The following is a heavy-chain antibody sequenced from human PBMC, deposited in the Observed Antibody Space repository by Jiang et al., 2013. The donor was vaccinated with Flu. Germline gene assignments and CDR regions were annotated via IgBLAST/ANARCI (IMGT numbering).Heavy chain of an antibody. CDR3: ASITMVRGVDS. D-gene: IGHD3-10*01. Sequence: PGLVKPSETLSLTCTVSGGSVSSGTYYWSWIRQPPGKGLEWTGYIHYSGSTNYKPSLRSRVTISLDTSKNQFSLNLRSVAAADTAVYYCASITMVRGVDSWGQGTLVTVSS. J-gene: IGHJ4*02. CDR1: GGSVSSGTYY. CDR2: IHYSGST. V-gene: IGHV4-61*01.